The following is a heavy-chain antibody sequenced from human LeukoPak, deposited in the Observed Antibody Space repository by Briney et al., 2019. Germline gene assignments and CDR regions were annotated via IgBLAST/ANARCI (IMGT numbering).Heavy chain of an antibody. D-gene: IGHD3-10*01. V-gene: IGHV1-2*06. Sequence: ASVKVSCKASGYTFTGYYMHWVRQAPGQGLEWMGRINPNSGGTNYAQKFQGRVTTTRDTSISTAYMELSRLRSDDTAVYYCAADYYGSGSYYNWGQGTLVTVSS. J-gene: IGHJ4*02. CDR3: AADYYGSGSYYN. CDR2: INPNSGGT. CDR1: GYTFTGYY.